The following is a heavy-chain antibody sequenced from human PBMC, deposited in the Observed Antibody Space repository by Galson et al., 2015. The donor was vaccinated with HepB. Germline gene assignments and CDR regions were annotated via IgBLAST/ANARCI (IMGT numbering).Heavy chain of an antibody. CDR3: ARVSRTTVVREKHYYMDV. CDR2: MNPNSGNT. V-gene: IGHV1-8*01. J-gene: IGHJ6*03. Sequence: SVKVSCKASGYTFTSYDIDWVRQATGQGLEWMGWMNPNSGNTGYVQKFKGRVTMTRNTSISTAYMEFSSLKSEDTAVYYCARVSRTTVVREKHYYMDVWGKGTPVTVSS. D-gene: IGHD4-11*01. CDR1: GYTFTSYD.